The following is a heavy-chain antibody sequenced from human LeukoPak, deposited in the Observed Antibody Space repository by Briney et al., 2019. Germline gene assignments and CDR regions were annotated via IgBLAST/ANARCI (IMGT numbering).Heavy chain of an antibody. CDR1: GFNFSSYG. Sequence: GGSLRLSCAASGFNFSSYGMRWVRQAPGKGLKWVSAISGSGSHTYYADSVKGRFTISRDNSKNTLYLQMNSLRAEDTAVYYCAKDAHNGPGGYFDYWGQGALVTVSS. CDR2: ISGSGSHT. V-gene: IGHV3-23*01. D-gene: IGHD2-8*01. J-gene: IGHJ4*02. CDR3: AKDAHNGPGGYFDY.